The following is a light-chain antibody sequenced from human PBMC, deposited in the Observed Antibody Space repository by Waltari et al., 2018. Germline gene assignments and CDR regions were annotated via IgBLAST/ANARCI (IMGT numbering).Light chain of an antibody. CDR2: GAP. CDR3: HQYNDGPPFN. J-gene: IGKJ2*01. CDR1: QSVTTN. V-gene: IGKV3-15*01. Sequence: EIVMAQSPASLSVSPGERAIFSCRASQSVTTNVAWYQQKPGQPPRLLISGAPTRATDIPARFSGSGSGTEFTLTITSPQSEDVGVYYCHQYNDGPPFNFGQGTKLEIK.